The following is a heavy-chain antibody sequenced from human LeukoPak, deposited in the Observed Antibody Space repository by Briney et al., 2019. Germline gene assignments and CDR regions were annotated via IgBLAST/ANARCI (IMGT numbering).Heavy chain of an antibody. CDR3: ARQGYVDEFDY. Sequence: SETLSLTCTVSGGSISSGGYYWSWIRQHPGKGLEWIGYIYYSGSTYYNPSLKSRVTISVDTSKNQFSLKLSSVTAADTAVYYCARQGYVDEFDYWGQGTLVTVSS. CDR1: GGSISSGGYY. J-gene: IGHJ4*02. V-gene: IGHV4-31*03. CDR2: IYYSGST. D-gene: IGHD3-16*01.